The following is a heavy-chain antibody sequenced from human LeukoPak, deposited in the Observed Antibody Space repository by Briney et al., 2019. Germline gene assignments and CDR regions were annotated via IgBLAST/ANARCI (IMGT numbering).Heavy chain of an antibody. V-gene: IGHV3-30*02. J-gene: IGHJ4*02. CDR3: AKDNDILTGYYNLFDY. CDR2: IRYDGSNK. Sequence: PGGSLRLSCAASGFTFSSYGMHWVRQAPGKGLERVAFIRYDGSNKYYADSVKGRFTISRDNSKNTLYLQMNSLRAEDTAVYYCAKDNDILTGYYNLFDYWGQGTLVTVSS. CDR1: GFTFSSYG. D-gene: IGHD3-9*01.